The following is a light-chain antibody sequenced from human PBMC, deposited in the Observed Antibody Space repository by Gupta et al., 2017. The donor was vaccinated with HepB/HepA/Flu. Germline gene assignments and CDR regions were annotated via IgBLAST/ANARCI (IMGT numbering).Light chain of an antibody. Sequence: SYELTQPPSVSVSPGQTARITCSGDALPKKYAYWYQQKSGQAPVLVIYEDSKRPSGIPERFSGSSSGTMATLTISGAQVEDEDDYYCYSTDSSGNHRGVVFGGGTKLTVL. CDR2: EDS. V-gene: IGLV3-10*03. CDR3: YSTDSSGNHRGVV. CDR1: ALPKKY. J-gene: IGLJ2*01.